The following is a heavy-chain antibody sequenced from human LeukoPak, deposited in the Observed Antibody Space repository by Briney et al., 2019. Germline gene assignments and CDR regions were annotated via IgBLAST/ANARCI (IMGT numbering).Heavy chain of an antibody. D-gene: IGHD2-8*01. Sequence: TGGSLRLSCAGSGFTFSSYAMSWVRQAPGQGLEWVSVISDSGDYTSYADSVRGRFTISRDNSRNTLYLQMISLRPEDTAVYYCAIDTSIGKYCTNGVCSPFDYWGQGPLVTVSS. CDR1: GFTFSSYA. V-gene: IGHV3-23*01. CDR3: AIDTSIGKYCTNGVCSPFDY. CDR2: ISDSGDYT. J-gene: IGHJ4*02.